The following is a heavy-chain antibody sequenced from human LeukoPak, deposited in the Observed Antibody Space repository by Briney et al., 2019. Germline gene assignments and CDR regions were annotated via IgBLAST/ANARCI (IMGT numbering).Heavy chain of an antibody. CDR1: GYTFTSYG. Sequence: ASVKVSCKASGYTFTSYGISWVRQAPGQGLEWMGWISAYNDTHYAQKLQGRVTMTTDTSTSTAYMELRSLKSDDTAVYYCAKESRYSYGYCDYWGQGTLVTVSS. J-gene: IGHJ4*02. V-gene: IGHV1-18*01. D-gene: IGHD5-18*01. CDR2: ISAYNDT. CDR3: AKESRYSYGYCDY.